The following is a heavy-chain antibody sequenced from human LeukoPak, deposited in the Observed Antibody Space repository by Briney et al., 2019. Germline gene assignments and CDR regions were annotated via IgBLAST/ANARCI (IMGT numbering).Heavy chain of an antibody. D-gene: IGHD4-17*01. CDR2: IYYSGST. J-gene: IGHJ4*02. V-gene: IGHV4-61*01. CDR3: ARALGGDYVPLYYFDY. Sequence: SETLPLTCTVSGGSVSSGSYYWSWIRQPPGKGLEWIGYIYYSGSTNYNPSLKSRVTISVDTSKNQFSLKLSSVTAADTAVYYCARALGGDYVPLYYFDYWGQGTLVTVSS. CDR1: GGSVSSGSYY.